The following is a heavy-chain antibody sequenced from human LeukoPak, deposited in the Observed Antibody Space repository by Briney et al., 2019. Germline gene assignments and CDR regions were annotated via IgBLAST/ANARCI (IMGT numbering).Heavy chain of an antibody. CDR2: SGST. CDR3: ARVGIDYSGNIIKYYFDY. V-gene: IGHV4-59*13. Sequence: SETLSLTCTVSGGYISDYYWRWIRQTPGRGLEWIGYSGSTNYNPSLKSRVIISVDTSKNQFSLKLSPVTAADTAVYYCARVGIDYSGNIIKYYFDYWGQGTLVTVSS. CDR1: GGYISDYY. D-gene: IGHD4-23*01. J-gene: IGHJ4*02.